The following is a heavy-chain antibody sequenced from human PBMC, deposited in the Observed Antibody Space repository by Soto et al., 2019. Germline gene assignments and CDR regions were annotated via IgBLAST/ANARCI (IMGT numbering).Heavy chain of an antibody. CDR3: VRGDRYSGSFSGWFDP. CDR1: GGSFTSSGYS. J-gene: IGHJ5*02. V-gene: IGHV4-30-2*01. D-gene: IGHD1-26*01. Sequence: QLQLQESGSGLVKASQTLSLTCTVSGGSFTSSGYSWNWIRQPPGKGLEWIGYIYHSGTTYFNPSLKSRVSMSIDRSKNQFSLKLSSVTAADTAVYYCVRGDRYSGSFSGWFDPWGQGTLVIVSS. CDR2: IYHSGTT.